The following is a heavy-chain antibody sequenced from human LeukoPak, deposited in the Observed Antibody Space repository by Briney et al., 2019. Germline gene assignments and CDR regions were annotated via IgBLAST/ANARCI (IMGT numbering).Heavy chain of an antibody. J-gene: IGHJ4*02. D-gene: IGHD4-17*01. CDR3: VRTGEVTTVCDS. CDR1: GGSMSGYY. CDR2: IHYSGST. Sequence: SETLSLTCAVSGGSMSGYYWNWIRQPPRKGLEWIGNIHYSGSTNYNPSLKSRVTITVETSKNQFSLKLSSVTAADTAVYYCVRTGEVTTVCDSWGQGNLVTVSS. V-gene: IGHV4-59*08.